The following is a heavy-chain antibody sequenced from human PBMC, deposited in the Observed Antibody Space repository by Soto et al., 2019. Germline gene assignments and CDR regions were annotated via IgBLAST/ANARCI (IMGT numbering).Heavy chain of an antibody. J-gene: IGHJ4*02. CDR1: GGTFSSYT. D-gene: IGHD2-2*01. CDR2: LIPILGIA. CDR3: ARGGPYGSSAKGYFY. V-gene: IGHV1-69*02. Sequence: QVQLVQSGAEVKKPGSSVKVSCKASGGTFSSYTISWVRQAPGQGLEWRGRLIPILGIANYAQKFQGRVTITADKSTSTADMELSSLRSEDTAVYYCARGGPYGSSAKGYFYGGQGTLVTVSS.